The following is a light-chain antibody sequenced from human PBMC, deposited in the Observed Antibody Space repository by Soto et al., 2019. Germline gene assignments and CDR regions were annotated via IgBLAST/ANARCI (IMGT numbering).Light chain of an antibody. Sequence: EILLTQSPGTLSLYPGERATLSCRDSQRVSSTYLACYQQKPGQAPRLLIYGTYSRATGIPTTFSGSGSGTDFTLSITRLEPEDFAVYYCQQHETSLGLTXGQGTKVDI. CDR2: GTY. J-gene: IGKJ1*01. CDR1: QRVSSTY. CDR3: QQHETSLGLT. V-gene: IGKV3-20*01.